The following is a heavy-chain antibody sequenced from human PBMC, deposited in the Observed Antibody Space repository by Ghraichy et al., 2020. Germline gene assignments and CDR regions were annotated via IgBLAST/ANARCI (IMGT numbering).Heavy chain of an antibody. J-gene: IGHJ4*02. Sequence: ASVKVSCKASGYTFKSYSISWVLQAPGQGLEWMGWVTAYNGDTNYAQKFQDRVTMTTETSTNTAYMELRSLRYDDSAIYYCVRDPYSGYDSRDYWGQGTLVTVSS. CDR3: VRDPYSGYDSRDY. D-gene: IGHD5-12*01. V-gene: IGHV1-18*04. CDR1: GYTFKSYS. CDR2: VTAYNGDT.